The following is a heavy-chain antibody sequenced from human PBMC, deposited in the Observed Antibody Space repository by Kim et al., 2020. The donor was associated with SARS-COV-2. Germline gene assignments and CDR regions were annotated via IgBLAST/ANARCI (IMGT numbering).Heavy chain of an antibody. Sequence: SETLSLTCTVSGGSISSSSYYWGWIRQPPGKGLEWIGSIYYSGSTYYNPSLKSRVTISVDTSKNQFSLKLSSVTAADTAVYYCARGKDSSGYYHWYFDL. V-gene: IGHV4-39*07. CDR1: GGSISSSSYY. CDR3: ARGKDSSGYYHWYFDL. CDR2: IYYSGST. J-gene: IGHJ2*01. D-gene: IGHD3-22*01.